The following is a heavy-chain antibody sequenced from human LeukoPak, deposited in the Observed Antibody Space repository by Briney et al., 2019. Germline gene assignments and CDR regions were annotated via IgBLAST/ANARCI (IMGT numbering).Heavy chain of an antibody. Sequence: SGGSLRLSCAASGFTFSTYYMNWVRQAPGKGLEWVSFITGSSSYIYYTDSVKGRFTISRDNAKNSLFLQMHSLRDEDTAVYYCASGFSSSPYFDYWGQGTLVTVSS. CDR1: GFTFSTYY. D-gene: IGHD6-6*01. CDR2: ITGSSSYI. CDR3: ASGFSSSPYFDY. V-gene: IGHV3-21*01. J-gene: IGHJ4*02.